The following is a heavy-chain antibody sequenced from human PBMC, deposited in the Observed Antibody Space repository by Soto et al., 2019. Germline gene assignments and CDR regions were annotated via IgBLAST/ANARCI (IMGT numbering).Heavy chain of an antibody. J-gene: IGHJ3*02. CDR2: INASNGNT. D-gene: IGHD1-1*01. Sequence: ASVKVSCKASGYTFTSYDMHWVRQAPGQGLEWMGWINASNGNTKYAQKFQGRVTMTRDTSTSTAYMELRSLRSDDTAVYYCARVWAWYKDAFDIWGQGTMVTVSS. CDR1: GYTFTSYD. CDR3: ARVWAWYKDAFDI. V-gene: IGHV1-3*01.